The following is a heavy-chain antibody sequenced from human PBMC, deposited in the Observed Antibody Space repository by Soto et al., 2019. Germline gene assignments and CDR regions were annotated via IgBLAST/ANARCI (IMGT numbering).Heavy chain of an antibody. CDR1: GGSFSGYY. Sequence: WKTLSVTGAVYGGSFSGYYWSWIRQPPGKGLEWIGEINHSGSTNYNPSLKSRVTISVDTSKNQFSLKLSSVTAADTAVYYCARDLIPYHDSSGPEAFDYWGQGTLVTVSS. V-gene: IGHV4-34*01. CDR3: ARDLIPYHDSSGPEAFDY. J-gene: IGHJ4*02. CDR2: INHSGST. D-gene: IGHD3-22*01.